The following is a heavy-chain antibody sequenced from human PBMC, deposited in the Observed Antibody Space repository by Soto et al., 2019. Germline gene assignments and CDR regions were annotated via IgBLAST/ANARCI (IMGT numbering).Heavy chain of an antibody. V-gene: IGHV5-51*01. D-gene: IGHD6-6*01. CDR1: GYSFTSYW. CDR3: ARHLDNWGYGIAAQVLDV. Sequence: PGESLQISCKGSGYSFTSYWIGWVRQMPGKGLEWMGIIYPGDSDTRYSPSFQGQVTISADKSISTAYLQWSSLKASDTAMYYCARHLDNWGYGIAAQVLDVWGKGTTVTVSS. CDR2: IYPGDSDT. J-gene: IGHJ6*04.